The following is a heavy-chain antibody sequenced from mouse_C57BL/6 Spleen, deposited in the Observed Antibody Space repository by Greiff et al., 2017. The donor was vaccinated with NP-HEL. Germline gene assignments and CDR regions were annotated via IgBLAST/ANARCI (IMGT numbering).Heavy chain of an antibody. CDR2: IDPSDSYT. CDR1: GYTFTSYW. D-gene: IGHD2-3*01. Sequence: VQLQQSGAELVMPGASVKLSCKASGYTFTSYWMHWVKQRPGQGLEWIGEIDPSDSYTNYNQKFKGKSTLTVDKSSSTAYMQLSSLTSEDSAVYYCAREEGHDGPFAYWGQGTLVTVSA. V-gene: IGHV1-69*01. J-gene: IGHJ3*01. CDR3: AREEGHDGPFAY.